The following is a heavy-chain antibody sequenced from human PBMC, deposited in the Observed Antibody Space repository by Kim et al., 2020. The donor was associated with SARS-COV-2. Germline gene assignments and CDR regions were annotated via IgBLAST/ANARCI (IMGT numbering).Heavy chain of an antibody. D-gene: IGHD5-12*01. CDR3: ARPNGGYDY. CDR1: GFTFSSYG. CDR2: ISNNGGST. J-gene: IGHJ4*02. V-gene: IGHV3-64*01. Sequence: GGSLRLSCAASGFTFSSYGMHWVRQAPGKGLEYVSGISNNGGSTYYVNSVKGRLTISRDNSKNTLYLQMGSLRAEDMAVYYCARPNGGYDYWGQGTLVTVSS.